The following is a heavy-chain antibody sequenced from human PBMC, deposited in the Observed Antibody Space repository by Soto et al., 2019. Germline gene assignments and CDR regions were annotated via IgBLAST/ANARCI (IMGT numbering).Heavy chain of an antibody. CDR1: GGSFSGYY. CDR2: INHSGST. CDR3: ARDNEGIRAFDI. D-gene: IGHD1-20*01. J-gene: IGHJ3*02. V-gene: IGHV4-34*01. Sequence: QVQLQQWDAGLLKPSETLSLTCAVYGGSFSGYYWSWIRQPPGKGLEWIGEINHSGSTNYNPSLKSRVTISVDTSKNQFSLKRSSVTAADTAVYYCARDNEGIRAFDIWGQGTMVTVSS.